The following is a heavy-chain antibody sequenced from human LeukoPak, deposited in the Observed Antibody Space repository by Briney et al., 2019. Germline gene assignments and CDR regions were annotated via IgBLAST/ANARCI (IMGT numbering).Heavy chain of an antibody. CDR3: ARQGGFASSAGV. Sequence: ASETLSLTCTVSGGPITSYYWSWIRQPPGKGLEWIGYIYYSGSTNYNPSLKSRVTISVDTSKNQFSLKLSSVTAADTAVYFCARQGGFASSAGVWGKGTTVTVSS. CDR2: IYYSGST. D-gene: IGHD2-2*01. J-gene: IGHJ6*04. V-gene: IGHV4-59*08. CDR1: GGPITSYY.